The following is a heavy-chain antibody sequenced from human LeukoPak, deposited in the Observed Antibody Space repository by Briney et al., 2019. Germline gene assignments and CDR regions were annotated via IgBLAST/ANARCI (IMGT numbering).Heavy chain of an antibody. D-gene: IGHD5-18*01. Sequence: ASVKVSCKASGYTFTSYGINWVRQATGQGLEWMGWMNPNSGNTGYAQKFQGRVTITRNTSISTAYMELSSLRSEDTAVYYCARGRPARGDSYGYFWGQGTLVTVSS. V-gene: IGHV1-8*03. CDR1: GYTFTSYG. CDR3: ARGRPARGDSYGYF. CDR2: MNPNSGNT. J-gene: IGHJ4*02.